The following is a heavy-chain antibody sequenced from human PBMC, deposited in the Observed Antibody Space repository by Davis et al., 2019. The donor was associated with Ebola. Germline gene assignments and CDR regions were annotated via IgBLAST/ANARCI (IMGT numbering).Heavy chain of an antibody. Sequence: SSVPVSCKASGGTFSSYAISWVRQAPGQGLEWMGGIIPIFGTANYAQKFQGRVTITADESTSTAYMELRSLRSEDTAVYYCARGSSGYWGGFDYWGQGTLVTVSS. CDR3: ARGSSGYWGGFDY. V-gene: IGHV1-69*13. D-gene: IGHD3-22*01. J-gene: IGHJ4*02. CDR1: GGTFSSYA. CDR2: IIPIFGTA.